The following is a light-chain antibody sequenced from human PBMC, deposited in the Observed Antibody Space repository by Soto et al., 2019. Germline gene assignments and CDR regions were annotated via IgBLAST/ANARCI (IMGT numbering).Light chain of an antibody. CDR3: ATYPGSTPFWM. CDR2: GVN. J-gene: IGLJ3*02. Sequence: QSVLTQPASVSGSPGQSITISCTGTSSDIGRYNYVSWYQQHPGKAPKVMIFGVNNRPSGVSDRFSGSKSGNTASLTISGLQAEEGVNYYRATYPGSTPFWMFGGAT. V-gene: IGLV2-14*01. CDR1: SSDIGRYNY.